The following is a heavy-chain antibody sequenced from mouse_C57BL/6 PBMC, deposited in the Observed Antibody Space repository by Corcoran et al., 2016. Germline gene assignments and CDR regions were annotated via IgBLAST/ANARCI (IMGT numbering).Heavy chain of an antibody. CDR3: ANYGNYVYFDV. V-gene: IGHV9-3*01. J-gene: IGHJ1*03. CDR2: INTYSGVP. CDR1: GYTFTTYG. Sequence: QIQLVQSGPELKKPGETVKISCKASGYTFTTYGMSWVKQAPGKGLKWMGWINTYSGVPTYADDFKGRFAFSLETSASTAYLQINNLKNEDTATYVCANYGNYVYFDVWGTGTTVTVSS. D-gene: IGHD2-1*01.